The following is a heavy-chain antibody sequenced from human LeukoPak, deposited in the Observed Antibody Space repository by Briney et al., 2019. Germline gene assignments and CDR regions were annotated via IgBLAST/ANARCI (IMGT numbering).Heavy chain of an antibody. J-gene: IGHJ5*02. V-gene: IGHV4-30-2*01. CDR3: AGLYCSSTSCVFDP. CDR1: GGSISSGGSS. D-gene: IGHD2-2*01. Sequence: SETLSLTCAVSGGSISSGGSSWSWIRQPPGKGLEWIGYIYHSGSTYYNPSLKSRVTISVDRSKNQFSLKLSSVTAADTAVYYCAGLYCSSTSCVFDPWGQGTLVTVSS. CDR2: IYHSGST.